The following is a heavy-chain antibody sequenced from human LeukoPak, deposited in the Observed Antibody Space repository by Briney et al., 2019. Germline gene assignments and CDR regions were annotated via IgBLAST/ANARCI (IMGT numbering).Heavy chain of an antibody. V-gene: IGHV1-69*13. D-gene: IGHD3-10*01. CDR3: ARGGEIGYGSGSH. Sequence: ASVKVSCKASGGTFSSYAISWVRQAPGQGLEWMGGIITIFGTANYAQKFQGRVTITADESTSTAYMELSSLRSEDTAVYYCARGGEIGYGSGSHWGQGTLVTVSS. CDR2: IITIFGTA. J-gene: IGHJ4*02. CDR1: GGTFSSYA.